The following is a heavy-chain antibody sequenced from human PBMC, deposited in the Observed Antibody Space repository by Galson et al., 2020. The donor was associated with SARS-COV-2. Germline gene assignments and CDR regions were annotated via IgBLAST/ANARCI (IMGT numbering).Heavy chain of an antibody. Sequence: SETLSLTCAAYGGSLSGYYWSWIRQPPGKGLEWIGEINHSGSTNYNPSLKSRVTISVDTSKNQFSLKLSSVTAADTAVYYCARVGLLLWFGVQTDEHYFDYWGQGTLVTVSS. J-gene: IGHJ4*02. CDR1: GGSLSGYY. D-gene: IGHD3-10*01. CDR2: INHSGST. CDR3: ARVGLLLWFGVQTDEHYFDY. V-gene: IGHV4-34*01.